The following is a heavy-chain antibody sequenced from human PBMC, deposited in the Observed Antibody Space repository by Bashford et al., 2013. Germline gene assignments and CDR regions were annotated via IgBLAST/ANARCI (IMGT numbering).Heavy chain of an antibody. CDR2: IYYSGST. CDR1: GGSISSYY. D-gene: IGHD1-7*01. V-gene: IGHV4-59*12. J-gene: IGHJ5*02. CDR3: ARGVLELHSEGWFDP. Sequence: SETLSLTCTVSGGSISSYYWSWIRQPPGKGLEWIGYIYYSGSTNYNPSLKSRVTISVDTSKNQFSLKLSSVTAADTAVYYCARGVLELHSEGWFDPVGPGNPGHRLL.